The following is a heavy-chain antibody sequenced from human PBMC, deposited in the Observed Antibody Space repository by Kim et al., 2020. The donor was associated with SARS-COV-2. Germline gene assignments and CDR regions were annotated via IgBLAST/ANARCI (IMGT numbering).Heavy chain of an antibody. D-gene: IGHD6-19*01. CDR1: GGSISSYY. J-gene: IGHJ6*02. CDR3: ARRSVGYSSGRGYYLFGMDV. V-gene: IGHV4-59*13. Sequence: SETLSLTCTVSGGSISSYYWSWIRQPPGKGLEWIGYIYYSGSTNYNPSLKSRVTISVNTSKNQFSLKLSSVTAADTAVYYCARRSVGYSSGRGYYLFGMDVWGQGTTVTLS. CDR2: IYYSGST.